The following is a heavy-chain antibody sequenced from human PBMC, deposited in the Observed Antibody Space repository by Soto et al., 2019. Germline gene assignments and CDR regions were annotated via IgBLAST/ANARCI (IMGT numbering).Heavy chain of an antibody. D-gene: IGHD2-15*01. CDR1: GGSISSYY. Sequence: SETLSLTCTVSGGSISSYYWSWVRQPPGKXXEWIGYIYYSGSTNYNPSLKSRVTISVDTSKNQFSLKLSSVTAADTAVYYCARSYCSGGSCYPNDWWFDPWGQGTLVTVSS. V-gene: IGHV4-59*01. CDR3: ARSYCSGGSCYPNDWWFDP. J-gene: IGHJ5*02. CDR2: IYYSGST.